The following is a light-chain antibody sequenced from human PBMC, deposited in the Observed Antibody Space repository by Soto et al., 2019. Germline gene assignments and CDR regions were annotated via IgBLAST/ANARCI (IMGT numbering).Light chain of an antibody. CDR1: QSIRSN. J-gene: IGKJ3*01. CDR2: DAS. Sequence: IVMTQSPATLSVSPGERATLSCRASQSIRSNVAWYQQKPGQAHRLLIFDASTRATGIPARFSGSGSGTEFTLTVSSLQAEDFAVYYCQQYNKRPRTFGPGTKVDIK. V-gene: IGKV3-15*01. CDR3: QQYNKRPRT.